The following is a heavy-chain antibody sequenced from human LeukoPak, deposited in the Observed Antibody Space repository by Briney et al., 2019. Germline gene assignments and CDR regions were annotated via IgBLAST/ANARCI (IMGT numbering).Heavy chain of an antibody. V-gene: IGHV3-7*01. CDR1: GFTFSSYL. CDR3: ARGIPTFYGDYEYFDY. J-gene: IGHJ4*02. D-gene: IGHD4-17*01. CDR2: IKQDGSEK. Sequence: PGGSLRLSCAASGFTFSSYLMSWVRQAPGKGLEWVANIKQDGSEKYYVDSVKGRFTISRDNAKNSLCLQMNSLRAEDTAVYYCARGIPTFYGDYEYFDYWGQGTLVTVSS.